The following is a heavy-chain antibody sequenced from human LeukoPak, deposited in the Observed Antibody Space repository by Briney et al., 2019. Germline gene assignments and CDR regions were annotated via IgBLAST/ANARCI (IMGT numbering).Heavy chain of an antibody. Sequence: PGGSLRLSCAASGFTFRSYAMSWVRQAPGPGLEWVSAISGSGGSTYYADSVKGRFTISRDNSKNTLYLQMNSLRAEDTAVYYCARGYSGSSWSLFDYWGQGTLVTVSS. V-gene: IGHV3-23*01. CDR1: GFTFRSYA. J-gene: IGHJ4*02. CDR2: ISGSGGST. D-gene: IGHD6-6*01. CDR3: ARGYSGSSWSLFDY.